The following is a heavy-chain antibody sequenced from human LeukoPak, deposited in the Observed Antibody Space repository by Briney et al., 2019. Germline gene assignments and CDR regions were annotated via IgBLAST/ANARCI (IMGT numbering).Heavy chain of an antibody. CDR2: ISYDGSNK. J-gene: IGHJ6*03. CDR3: ARGDSYGPDVMDV. V-gene: IGHV3-30*04. Sequence: GGSLRLSCAASGFTFSSYAMHWVRQAPGKGLEWVAVISYDGSNKYYADSVKGRFTISRDNSKNTLYLQMNSLRAEDTAVYYCARGDSYGPDVMDVWGKGTTVTVSS. CDR1: GFTFSSYA. D-gene: IGHD5-18*01.